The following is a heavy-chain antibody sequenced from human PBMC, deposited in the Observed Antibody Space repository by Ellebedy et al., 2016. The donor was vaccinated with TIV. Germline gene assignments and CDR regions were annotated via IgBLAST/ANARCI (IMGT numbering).Heavy chain of an antibody. CDR3: AREYDGHPFDY. CDR1: GFTFSTYG. Sequence: SVKVSXKASGFTFSTYGISWVRQAPGQGLECMGGIIPIVGTTNYAQKFKGRVTITADESTSTAYMELSSLTSDDTAMYYCAREYDGHPFDYWGQGTLVTVSS. V-gene: IGHV1-69*13. J-gene: IGHJ4*02. D-gene: IGHD3-10*01. CDR2: IIPIVGTT.